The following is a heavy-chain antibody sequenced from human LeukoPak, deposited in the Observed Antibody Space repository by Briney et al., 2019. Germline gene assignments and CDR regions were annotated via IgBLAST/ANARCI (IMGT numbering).Heavy chain of an antibody. CDR1: GGSISSYY. CDR3: ARIGSSSWYYFDY. CDR2: IYYIGST. D-gene: IGHD6-13*01. J-gene: IGHJ4*02. Sequence: PSETLSLTCTVSGGSISSYYWSWIRQPPGKGLEWIGCIYYIGSTNYNPSLKSRVTISVDTSKNQFSLNLSSVTAADTAVYYCARIGSSSWYYFDYWGQGALVTVSS. V-gene: IGHV4-59*12.